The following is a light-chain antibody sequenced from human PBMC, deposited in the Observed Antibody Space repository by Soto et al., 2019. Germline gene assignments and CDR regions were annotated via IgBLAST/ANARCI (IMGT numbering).Light chain of an antibody. Sequence: QSVLTQPPTASGSPGQSLIVSCTGTSSDIGAYDFVSWYQQHPGKVPKLLIYEVNKRPSGVPERFSGSKSGNTASLTVSGLQADDEAEYFCSTYAGDDKSYGFXSGTKGTVL. CDR3: STYAGDDKSYG. V-gene: IGLV2-8*01. CDR1: SSDIGAYDF. J-gene: IGLJ1*01. CDR2: EVN.